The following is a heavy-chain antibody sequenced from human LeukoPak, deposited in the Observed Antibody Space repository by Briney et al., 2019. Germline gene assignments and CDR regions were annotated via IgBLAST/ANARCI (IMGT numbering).Heavy chain of an antibody. J-gene: IGHJ6*02. Sequence: GGSLRLSCAASGFTFSNAWMSWVRQAPGKGLEWVGRIKSKTDGGTTDYAAPVKGRFTISRDDSKNTLYLQMNSLKTEDTAVYYCTTVVVVTAVHNYGMDVWGQGTTVTVSS. CDR2: IKSKTDGGTT. CDR1: GFTFSNAW. D-gene: IGHD2-21*02. CDR3: TTVVVVTAVHNYGMDV. V-gene: IGHV3-15*01.